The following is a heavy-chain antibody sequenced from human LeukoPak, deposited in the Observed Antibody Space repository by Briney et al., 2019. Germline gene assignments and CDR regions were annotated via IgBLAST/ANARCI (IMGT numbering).Heavy chain of an antibody. J-gene: IGHJ4*02. Sequence: GGSLRLSCAASGFAFSTYWMTWVRQAPGKGLEWVANIKPSGTETYYGDPVKGRFTISRDNAKNLLYLQMSSLRDDDTAVYSCGRFGDEAGIDNWGQGTLVTVSS. D-gene: IGHD3-10*01. CDR3: GRFGDEAGIDN. V-gene: IGHV3-7*01. CDR2: IKPSGTET. CDR1: GFAFSTYW.